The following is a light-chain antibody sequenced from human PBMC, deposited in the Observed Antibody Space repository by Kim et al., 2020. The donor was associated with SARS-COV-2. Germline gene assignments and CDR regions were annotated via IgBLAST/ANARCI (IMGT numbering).Light chain of an antibody. CDR2: GNS. Sequence: GQRVTISCTGSSSNIGAGYDVHWYQQLPGTAPKLLIYGNSNRPSGVPDRFSGSKSGTSASLAITWLQAEDEADYYCQSYDSSLSGVFGGGTQLTVL. CDR1: SSNIGAGYD. CDR3: QSYDSSLSGV. J-gene: IGLJ3*02. V-gene: IGLV1-40*01.